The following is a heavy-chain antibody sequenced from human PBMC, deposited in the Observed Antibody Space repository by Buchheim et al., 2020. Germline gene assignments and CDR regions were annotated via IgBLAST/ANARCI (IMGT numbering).Heavy chain of an antibody. Sequence: QVHLVQSGAEVKKPGARVKVSCTASGYTFTSYNVHWVRQAPGQGLEWMGIINPGGDSASYAQKCQGRLTMTRDTSTSTVYMELSSLRSEDTAVYYCARDECRASACYSRAYYYFDFWGQGTL. CDR3: ARDECRASACYSRAYYYFDF. CDR2: INPGGDSA. V-gene: IGHV1-46*01. J-gene: IGHJ4*02. CDR1: GYTFTSYN. D-gene: IGHD2/OR15-2a*01.